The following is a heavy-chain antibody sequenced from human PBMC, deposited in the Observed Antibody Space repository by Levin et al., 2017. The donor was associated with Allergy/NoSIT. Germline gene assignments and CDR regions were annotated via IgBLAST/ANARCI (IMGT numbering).Heavy chain of an antibody. CDR3: ATDPDMTTVTNDWFDP. Sequence: GGSLRLSCAASGFTFASYAMRWVRQAPGKGLEWVSSITVGGGTTYYADSVKGRFTMSRDNSKNTLFLQMNSLRVEDTAVYYCATDPDMTTVTNDWFDPWGQGTLVTVSS. D-gene: IGHD4-17*01. V-gene: IGHV3-23*01. CDR2: ITVGGGTT. J-gene: IGHJ5*02. CDR1: GFTFASYA.